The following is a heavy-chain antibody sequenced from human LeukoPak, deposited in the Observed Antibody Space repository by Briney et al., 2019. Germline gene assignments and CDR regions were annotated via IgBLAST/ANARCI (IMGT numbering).Heavy chain of an antibody. Sequence: SETLSLTCTVSGGSISSSSYYWGWIRQPPGKGLEWIGSIYYSGSTYYNPSLKSRITISVDTSKNQFSLKLSFVTAADTAVYYCARPQSDTADAFDIWGQGTMVTVSS. CDR2: IYYSGST. V-gene: IGHV4-39*01. CDR3: ARPQSDTADAFDI. J-gene: IGHJ3*02. CDR1: GGSISSSSYY. D-gene: IGHD5-18*01.